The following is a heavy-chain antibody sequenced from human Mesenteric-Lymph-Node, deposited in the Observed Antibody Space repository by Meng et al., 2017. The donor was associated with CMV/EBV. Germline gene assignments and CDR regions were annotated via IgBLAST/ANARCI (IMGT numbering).Heavy chain of an antibody. D-gene: IGHD6-19*01. CDR3: ARVKSSNKWLVGFYYGMDV. Sequence: ASVKVSCKASGDTFTAYYTHWVRQAPGQGLEWMGWINPNSGGTKYAQNFQGRVTMTRDTSISTAYMELSRLRSEDTAVYYCARVKSSNKWLVGFYYGMDVWGQGTTVTVSS. CDR1: GDTFTAYY. V-gene: IGHV1-2*02. J-gene: IGHJ6*02. CDR2: INPNSGGT.